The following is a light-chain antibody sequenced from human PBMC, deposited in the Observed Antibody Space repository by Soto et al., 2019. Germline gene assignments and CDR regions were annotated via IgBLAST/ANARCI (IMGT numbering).Light chain of an antibody. V-gene: IGLV1-44*01. CDR2: SNN. J-gene: IGLJ1*01. CDR3: AAWDDSLNYV. Sequence: QSVLTQPPSASGTPGQRVTISCSGSSSNIGSNTVNWYQQLPGTAPKLLFYSNNQRPSGVPDRFSGSKSGTSASLAISGLQSEDEADYYCAAWDDSLNYVFGTGTKLTVL. CDR1: SSNIGSNT.